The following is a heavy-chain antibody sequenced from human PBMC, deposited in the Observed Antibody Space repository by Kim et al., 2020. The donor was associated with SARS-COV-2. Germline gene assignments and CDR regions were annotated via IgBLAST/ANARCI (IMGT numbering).Heavy chain of an antibody. J-gene: IGHJ4*02. D-gene: IGHD2-21*01. CDR2: INEVESKK. Sequence: GGSLRLSCAASGFTFSSYWMNWVRQAPGKGLEWVANINEVESKKYYVDSEKGRFTISRDNAKNSVYLQMNSLRAEDTAVYYCARGGVIYWGQGTLVTGSS. V-gene: IGHV3-7*03. CDR1: GFTFSSYW. CDR3: ARGGVIY.